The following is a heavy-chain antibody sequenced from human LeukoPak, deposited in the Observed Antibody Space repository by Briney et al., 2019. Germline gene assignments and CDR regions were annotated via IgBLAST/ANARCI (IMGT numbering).Heavy chain of an antibody. CDR2: IYHSGST. CDR1: GGSISSSNW. J-gene: IGHJ2*01. D-gene: IGHD4-17*01. Sequence: PSETLSLTCAVSGGSISSSNWWSWVRQPPGKGLEWIGEIYHSGSTNYNPSLKSRVTISVDKSKNQFSLKLSSVTAADTAVYYCARADYGDYGWYFDLWGRGTLVTVSP. V-gene: IGHV4-4*02. CDR3: ARADYGDYGWYFDL.